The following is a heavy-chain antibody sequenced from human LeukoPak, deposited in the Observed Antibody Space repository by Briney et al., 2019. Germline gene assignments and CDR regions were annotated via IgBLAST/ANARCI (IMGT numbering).Heavy chain of an antibody. CDR2: IISIFGTT. D-gene: IGHD6-13*01. V-gene: IGHV1-69*06. CDR3: ARVVGLTGYSSSWYSGYYYYMDV. Sequence: SVKVSCKASGYTYTSYAISWVRQAPGQGLEWMGGIISIFGTTNYAQKFQDRVTITADKSTSAAYMELSSLRSEDTAVYYCARVVGLTGYSSSWYSGYYYYMDVWGKGTTVTVSS. J-gene: IGHJ6*03. CDR1: GYTYTSYA.